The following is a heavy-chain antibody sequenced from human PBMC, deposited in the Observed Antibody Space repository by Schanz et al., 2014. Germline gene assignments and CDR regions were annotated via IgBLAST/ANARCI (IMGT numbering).Heavy chain of an antibody. CDR1: GFTFSSYA. V-gene: IGHV3-23*05. D-gene: IGHD2-2*01. CDR3: AKDLRYGAPMPLNHLDY. Sequence: DVQLLESGGGLVQPGGSLRLSCAASGFTFSSYAMSWVRQAPGKGLEWVSTIYASGATYYADSVKRRFTISRDISKNTLHLQVTSRRAEDTAVYYCAKDLRYGAPMPLNHLDYWGQGTLVTVSS. J-gene: IGHJ4*02. CDR2: IYASGAT.